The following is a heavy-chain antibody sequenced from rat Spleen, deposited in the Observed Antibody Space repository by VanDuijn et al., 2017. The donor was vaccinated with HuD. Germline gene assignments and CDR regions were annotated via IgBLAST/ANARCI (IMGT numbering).Heavy chain of an antibody. Sequence: VHWVRQPPGKGLEWMGRMKFDGDTYYNSALKSRLNISRDTSKSQVFLNMNSLQTEDTATYYCARVGYSSYVRYFDYWGQGVMVTVSS. J-gene: IGHJ2*01. CDR2: MKFDGDT. V-gene: IGHV2S30*01. D-gene: IGHD1-2*01. CDR3: ARVGYSSYVRYFDY.